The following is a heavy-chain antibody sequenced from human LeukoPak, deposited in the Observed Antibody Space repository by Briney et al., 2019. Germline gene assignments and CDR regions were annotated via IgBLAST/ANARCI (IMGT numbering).Heavy chain of an antibody. CDR3: AKEFGIWSGYSAPTIGY. CDR1: GFTFSSYG. CDR2: IRYDGSNK. Sequence: GGSLRLSCAASGFTFSSYGMHWVRQAPGKGLEWVAFIRYDGSNKYYADSVKGRFTISRDNSKNTLYLQMNSLRAEDTAVYYCAKEFGIWSGYSAPTIGYWGQGTLVTVSS. J-gene: IGHJ4*02. V-gene: IGHV3-30*02. D-gene: IGHD3-3*01.